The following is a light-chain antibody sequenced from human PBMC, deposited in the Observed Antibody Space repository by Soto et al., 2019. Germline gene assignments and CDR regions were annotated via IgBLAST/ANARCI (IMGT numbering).Light chain of an antibody. CDR2: AAS. CDR1: QGISSY. Sequence: AIRMTQSPSSFSASTGDRVTITCRASQGISSYLAWYQQKPGKAPKLLIYAASTLQSGVPSRFSGSGSGTDFTLTISCLQSEDFATYYCQQYSDSPPTFGQGTKVEIK. CDR3: QQYSDSPPT. V-gene: IGKV1-8*01. J-gene: IGKJ1*01.